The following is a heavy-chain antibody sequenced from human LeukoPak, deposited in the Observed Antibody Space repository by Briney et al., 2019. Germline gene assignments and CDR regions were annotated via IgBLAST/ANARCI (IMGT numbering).Heavy chain of an antibody. D-gene: IGHD2-2*01. CDR3: ARDGLSCSSTSCYPYGMDV. J-gene: IGHJ6*02. CDR1: GFTFSSYE. Sequence: GGSLRLSCAASGFTFSSYEMNWVRQAPGKGLEWVSYISSSGSTKYYADSVKGRFTISRDNAKNSLYLQMNSLRAEDTAVYYCARDGLSCSSTSCYPYGMDVWGQGTTVTVSS. CDR2: ISSSGSTK. V-gene: IGHV3-48*03.